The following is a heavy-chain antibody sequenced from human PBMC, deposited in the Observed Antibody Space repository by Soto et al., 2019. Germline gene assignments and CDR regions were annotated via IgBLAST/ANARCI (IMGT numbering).Heavy chain of an antibody. CDR2: IYHSGST. Sequence: SETLSLTCAVSGDSINSNYCWTWVRQPPGKGLEWIGYIYHSGSTYYNPSLKSRVTISVDRSKNQFSLKLSSVTAADTAVYYCARVPGPWGQGTLVTVSS. D-gene: IGHD7-27*01. CDR1: GDSINSNYC. V-gene: IGHV4-30-2*01. CDR3: ARVPGP. J-gene: IGHJ5*02.